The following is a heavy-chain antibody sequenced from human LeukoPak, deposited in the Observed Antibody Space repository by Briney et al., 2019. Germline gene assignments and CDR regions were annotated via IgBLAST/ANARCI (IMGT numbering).Heavy chain of an antibody. Sequence: SETLSLTCTVSGGSISSSRHYWGWIRQPPGKGLEWIGNILYNGSTNYNPSLKSRVTISVDTSKNQFSLKLSSVTAADTAEYYCVRRVAGSGYRDYWGQGTLVTVSS. CDR3: VRRVAGSGYRDY. J-gene: IGHJ4*02. D-gene: IGHD3-22*01. CDR2: ILYNGST. V-gene: IGHV4-39*01. CDR1: GGSISSSRHY.